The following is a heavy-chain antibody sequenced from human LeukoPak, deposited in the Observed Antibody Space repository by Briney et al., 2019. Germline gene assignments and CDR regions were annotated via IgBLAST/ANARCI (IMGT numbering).Heavy chain of an antibody. CDR1: GGSISSYY. D-gene: IGHD5-12*01. CDR2: IYYSGST. Sequence: SETLSLTCTASGGSISSYYWSWIRQPPGKGLEWIGYIYYSGSTNYNPSLKSRVTISVDTSKNQFSLKLSSVTAADTAVYYCAAEDLVATIGYWGQGTLVTVSS. CDR3: AAEDLVATIGY. J-gene: IGHJ4*02. V-gene: IGHV4-59*01.